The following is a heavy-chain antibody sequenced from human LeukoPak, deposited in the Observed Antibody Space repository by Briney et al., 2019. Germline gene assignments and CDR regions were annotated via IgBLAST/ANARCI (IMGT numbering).Heavy chain of an antibody. CDR1: GFTFSSYA. V-gene: IGHV3-23*01. D-gene: IGHD2-2*02. J-gene: IGHJ4*02. CDR2: IGGSGGST. CDR3: AKPHPRYCSSTSCYSLIDY. Sequence: PGGSLRLSCAASGFTFSSYAMSWVRQAPGKGLEWVSGIGGSGGSTYYADSVKGRFTISRDNSKNTLYLQMNSLRAEDTAVYYCAKPHPRYCSSTSCYSLIDYWGQGTLVTVSS.